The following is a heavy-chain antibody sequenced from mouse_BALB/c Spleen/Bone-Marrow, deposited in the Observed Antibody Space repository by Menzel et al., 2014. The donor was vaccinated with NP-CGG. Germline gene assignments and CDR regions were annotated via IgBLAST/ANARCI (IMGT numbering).Heavy chain of an antibody. CDR2: LDPANGNT. Sequence: EVQLQQSGAELVKPGASVRLSCTASGFNIKDTYMHWVKQRPEQGLEWIGRLDPANGNTKYDPKFQGKATITADTSSNTAYLQLSSLTSEDTAVYYCASYYYGHYFDYWGRGTTLTVSS. CDR1: GFNIKDTY. V-gene: IGHV14-3*02. D-gene: IGHD1-1*01. J-gene: IGHJ2*01. CDR3: ASYYYGHYFDY.